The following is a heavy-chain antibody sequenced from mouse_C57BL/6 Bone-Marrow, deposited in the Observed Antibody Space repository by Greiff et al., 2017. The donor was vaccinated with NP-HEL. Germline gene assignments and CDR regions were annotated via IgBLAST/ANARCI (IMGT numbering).Heavy chain of an antibody. V-gene: IGHV5-17*01. CDR1: GFTFSDYG. CDR2: ISSGSSTI. J-gene: IGHJ3*01. D-gene: IGHD2-4*01. CDR3: ARHDYDGNWFAY. Sequence: EVQLVESGGGLVKPGGSLKLSCAASGFTFSDYGMHWVRQAPEKGLEWVAYISSGSSTIYYADTVKGRFTISRDNAKNTLFLQMTSLRSEDTAMYYCARHDYDGNWFAYWGQGTLVTVSA.